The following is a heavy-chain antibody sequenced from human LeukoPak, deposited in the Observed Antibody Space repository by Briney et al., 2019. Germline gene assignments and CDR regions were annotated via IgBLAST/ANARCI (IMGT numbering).Heavy chain of an antibody. CDR1: GGSISSYY. V-gene: IGHV4-4*09. J-gene: IGHJ4*02. CDR2: IYTSGST. CDR3: ARVQESTHDY. Sequence: SETLSLTCTVSGGSISSYYWSWIRQPPGKGLEWIGYIYTSGSTNYNPSLKSRVTISVDTSKNQFSLKLSSVTAADTAVYYCARVQESTHDYWGQGTLVTVSS. D-gene: IGHD1-1*01.